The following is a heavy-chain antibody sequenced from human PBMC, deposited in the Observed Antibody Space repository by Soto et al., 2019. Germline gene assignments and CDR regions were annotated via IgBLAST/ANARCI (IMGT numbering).Heavy chain of an antibody. J-gene: IGHJ6*02. V-gene: IGHV5-51*01. CDR2: IYPGDSDT. Sequence: RGESLKISCKGSGYSFTIYWIGWVRQMPGKGLEWMGIIYPGDSDTRYSPSFQGQVTISADKSISTAYLQWSSLKASDTAMYYCARLGGFGESIAHYGMDVWGQGTTVTVSS. D-gene: IGHD3-10*01. CDR1: GYSFTIYW. CDR3: ARLGGFGESIAHYGMDV.